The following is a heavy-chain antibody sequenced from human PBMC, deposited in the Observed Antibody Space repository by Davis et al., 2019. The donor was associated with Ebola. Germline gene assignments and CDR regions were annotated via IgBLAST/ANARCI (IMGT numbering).Heavy chain of an antibody. CDR3: ARDEVRAHLRYFDWLSIKQGDFDY. CDR1: GYTFTGYY. Sequence: ASVKVSCKASGYTFTGYYMHWVRQAPGQGLEWMGWINPNSGGTHYAQKFQGRVTMTRDTSINTAYMELSRLRSDDTAVYYCARDEVRAHLRYFDWLSIKQGDFDYWGQGTLVTVSS. J-gene: IGHJ4*02. CDR2: INPNSGGT. V-gene: IGHV1-2*02. D-gene: IGHD3-9*01.